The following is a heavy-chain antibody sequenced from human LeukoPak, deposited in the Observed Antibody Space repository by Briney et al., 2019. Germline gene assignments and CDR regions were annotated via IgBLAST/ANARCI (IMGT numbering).Heavy chain of an antibody. CDR3: AKDRVVRGLMGANDY. CDR1: RFTFSNYG. J-gene: IGHJ4*02. Sequence: PGGSLRLSCAASRFTFSNYGMTWVRQAPGKGLEWVSTISGSDSSTYYADSVKGRFTVSRDNSKNTLYLQMNSLRAEDTAVYYCAKDRVVRGLMGANDYWGQGALVTVSS. CDR2: ISGSDSST. V-gene: IGHV3-23*01. D-gene: IGHD3-10*01.